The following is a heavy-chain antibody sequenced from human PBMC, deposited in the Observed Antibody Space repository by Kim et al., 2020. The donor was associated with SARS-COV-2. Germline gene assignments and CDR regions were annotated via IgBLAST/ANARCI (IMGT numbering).Heavy chain of an antibody. CDR1: GFTFSSYG. CDR2: ISYDGSNK. J-gene: IGHJ6*02. CDR3: AKELSGYDFWSGFYSPSGMDV. D-gene: IGHD3-3*01. Sequence: GGSLRLSCAASGFTFSSYGMHWVRQAPGKGLEWVAVISYDGSNKYYADSVKGRFTISRDNSKNTLYLQMNSLRPEDTAVYYCAKELSGYDFWSGFYSPSGMDVWGQGTTVTVSS. V-gene: IGHV3-30*18.